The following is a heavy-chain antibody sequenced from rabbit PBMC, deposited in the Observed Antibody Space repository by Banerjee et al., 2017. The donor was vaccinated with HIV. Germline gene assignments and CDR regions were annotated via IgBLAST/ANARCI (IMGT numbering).Heavy chain of an antibody. J-gene: IGHJ4*01. CDR2: IYTSSVST. V-gene: IGHV1S45*01. Sequence: QEQLEESGGDLVKPEGSLTLTCTASGFTLSSYWICWVRQAPGKGLEWSGCIYTSSVSTYYASWAKGRFAVSKTSSTTVTLQMTSLTAADTATYFCVRGLISGRGYYLNLWGQGTLVTIS. CDR3: VRGLISGRGYYLNL. CDR1: GFTLSSYW. D-gene: IGHD1-1*01.